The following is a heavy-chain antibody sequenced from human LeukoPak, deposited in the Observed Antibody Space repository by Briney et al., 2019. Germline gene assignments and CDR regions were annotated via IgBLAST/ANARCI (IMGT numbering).Heavy chain of an antibody. J-gene: IGHJ4*02. V-gene: IGHV4-59*01. Sequence: PSETLSFTCTVSGGSISSYYWSWIRQPPGKGLEWIWYIYYSGSTNYNPSLKSRVTISVDTSKNQFSLKLSSVTAADTAVYYCAREGHSSGWYPFDYWGQGTLVTVSS. CDR2: IYYSGST. D-gene: IGHD6-19*01. CDR1: GGSISSYY. CDR3: AREGHSSGWYPFDY.